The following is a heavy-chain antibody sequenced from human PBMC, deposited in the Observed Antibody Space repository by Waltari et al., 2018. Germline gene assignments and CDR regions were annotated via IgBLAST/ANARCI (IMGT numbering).Heavy chain of an antibody. Sequence: QVQPQQWGAGLLKPSETLSLPCAVYGGSFSGYYWSWIRQPPGKGLEWIGEINHSGSTNYNPSLKSRVTISVDTSKNQFSLKLSSVTAADTAVYYCASLIAVAYYYGMDVWDQGTTVTVSS. CDR2: INHSGST. CDR3: ASLIAVAYYYGMDV. J-gene: IGHJ6*02. V-gene: IGHV4-34*01. CDR1: GGSFSGYY. D-gene: IGHD6-13*01.